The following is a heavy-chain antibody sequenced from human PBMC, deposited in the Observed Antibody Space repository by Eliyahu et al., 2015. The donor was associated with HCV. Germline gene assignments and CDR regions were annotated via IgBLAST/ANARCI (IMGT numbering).Heavy chain of an antibody. CDR2: ISGSGGST. J-gene: IGHJ3*02. CDR1: GXTXXSYA. D-gene: IGHD1-26*01. Sequence: EVQLLESGGGLVQPGGSXRLSCXAXGXTXXSYAMSWVRQAPGKGLEWVSAISGSGGSTYYADSVKGRFTISRDNSKNTLYLQMNSLRAEDTAVYYCAKSYIVGTQDAFDIWGQGTMVTVSS. V-gene: IGHV3-23*01. CDR3: AKSYIVGTQDAFDI.